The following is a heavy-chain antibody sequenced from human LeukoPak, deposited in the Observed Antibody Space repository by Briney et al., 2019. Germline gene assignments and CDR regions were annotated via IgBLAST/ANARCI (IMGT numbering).Heavy chain of an antibody. D-gene: IGHD4-17*01. J-gene: IGHJ4*02. Sequence: PGGSLRLSCAASGFTLSSYGMHWVRQAPGKGLEWVAFIRYDGSNKYYADSVKGRFTISRDNSKNTLYLQMNSLRAEDTAVYYCAKDMDYGDGYFDYWGQGTLVTVSS. V-gene: IGHV3-30*02. CDR1: GFTLSSYG. CDR2: IRYDGSNK. CDR3: AKDMDYGDGYFDY.